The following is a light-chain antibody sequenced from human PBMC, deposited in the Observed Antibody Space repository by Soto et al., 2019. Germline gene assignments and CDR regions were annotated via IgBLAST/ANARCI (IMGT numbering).Light chain of an antibody. Sequence: DIQMTQSPSSLSASVGDRVTITCRASQSINTLLNWYQQKPGKAPKLLIYAASNLQSGVPSRFSGGGSGTDFTITISSLQAEDSATHYCQQSFSAPWKFGQGTKVEI. CDR1: QSINTL. CDR3: QQSFSAPWK. CDR2: AAS. V-gene: IGKV1-39*01. J-gene: IGKJ1*01.